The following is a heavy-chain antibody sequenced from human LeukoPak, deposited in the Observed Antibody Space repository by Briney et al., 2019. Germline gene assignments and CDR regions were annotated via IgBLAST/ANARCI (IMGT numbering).Heavy chain of an antibody. D-gene: IGHD1-26*01. CDR3: ARVPGYRWEPLDYFDY. V-gene: IGHV3-30*03. J-gene: IGHJ4*02. Sequence: GGSLRLSCAASGFTFSSYGMHWVRQAPGKGLEWVAVISYDGSNKYYADSVKGRFTISRDNSKNTLYLQMNSLRAEDTAVYYCARVPGYRWEPLDYFDYWGQGTLVTVSS. CDR1: GFTFSSYG. CDR2: ISYDGSNK.